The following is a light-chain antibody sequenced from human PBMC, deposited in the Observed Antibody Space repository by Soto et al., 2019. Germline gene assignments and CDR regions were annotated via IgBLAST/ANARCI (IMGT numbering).Light chain of an antibody. V-gene: IGLV2-14*01. J-gene: IGLJ3*02. CDR2: EVS. CDR1: SSDIGSNNY. CDR3: SSYTTTTRL. Sequence: QYALTQPASVSGSPGQSITISCTGTSSDIGSNNYVSWFQQRPGKAPTLIIYEVSNRPSGVSTHFSGSKSGNTASLTISGLLPEDEAEYYCSSYTTTTRLFGGGTQLTVL.